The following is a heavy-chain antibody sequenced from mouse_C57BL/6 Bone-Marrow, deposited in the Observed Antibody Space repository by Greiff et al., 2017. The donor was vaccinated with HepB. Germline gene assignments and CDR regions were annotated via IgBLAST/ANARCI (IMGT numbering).Heavy chain of an antibody. CDR2: IRNKANGYTT. V-gene: IGHV7-4*01. J-gene: IGHJ3*01. D-gene: IGHD1-1*01. CDR3: VKAVSSGSSYTWFAY. Sequence: EVQGAESGGGLVQPGASLRLSCAASGFTFNDYQMSWVRQAPGKAPEWLALIRNKANGYTTEYTASVKGRFTISRDNSQNILYLQMNTLRAEDSATYYCVKAVSSGSSYTWFAYWGQGTLVTVSA. CDR1: GFTFNDYQ.